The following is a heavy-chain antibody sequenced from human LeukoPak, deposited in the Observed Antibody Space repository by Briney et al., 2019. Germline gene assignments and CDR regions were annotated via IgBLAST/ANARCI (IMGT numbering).Heavy chain of an antibody. J-gene: IGHJ3*02. CDR1: GGSISSYY. CDR3: ARNVLRYFDWLSPGAFDI. D-gene: IGHD3-9*01. CDR2: IYYSGST. Sequence: PSETLSLTCTVSGGSISSYYWSWIRQPPGKGLEWIGYIYYSGSTNYNPSLKSRVTISVGTSKNQFSLKLSSVTAADTAVYYCARNVLRYFDWLSPGAFDIWGQGTMVTVSS. V-gene: IGHV4-59*01.